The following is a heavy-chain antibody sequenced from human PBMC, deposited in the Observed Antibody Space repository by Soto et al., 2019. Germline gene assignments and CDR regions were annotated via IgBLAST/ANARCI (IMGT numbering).Heavy chain of an antibody. CDR2: IYASGRT. CDR1: GVSITPYF. V-gene: IGHV4-4*07. Sequence: QVQLQESGPGLVKPSETLSLTCTVSGVSITPYFWSWIRQPAGEGPEWLGHIYASGRTTYNPSLKNRVTMFVSQTQVSLRLTSVTAADTAVYYCARHFDVDPSLDHYYFDLWGRGALVTVSS. D-gene: IGHD3-9*01. J-gene: IGHJ2*01. CDR3: ARHFDVDPSLDHYYFDL.